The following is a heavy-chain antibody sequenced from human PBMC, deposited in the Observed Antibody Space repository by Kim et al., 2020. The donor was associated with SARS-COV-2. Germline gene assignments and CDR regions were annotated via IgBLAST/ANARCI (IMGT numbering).Heavy chain of an antibody. Sequence: GGSLRLSCAASGFTFSGYAMSWVRQAPGKGLDWVSGISGSGARTNYADFVKGWFTISRDNSKNTLYLQMNSLRAEDTAVYFCAKDTAWNDGYFDCWGQGTLVTVSS. V-gene: IGHV3-23*01. CDR2: ISGSGART. CDR1: GFTFSGYA. J-gene: IGHJ4*02. CDR3: AKDTAWNDGYFDC. D-gene: IGHD1-1*01.